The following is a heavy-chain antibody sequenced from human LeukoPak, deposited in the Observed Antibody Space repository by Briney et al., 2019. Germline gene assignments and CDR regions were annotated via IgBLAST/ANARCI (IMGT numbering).Heavy chain of an antibody. CDR2: IKPDGNEK. Sequence: GGSLRLSCAASGFNFNDYYMTWIRQAPGKGLEWVAKIKPDGNEKYYVDSVKGRFTISRDNAKNSLYLQMNSLRAEDTAMYYCAREVAVAFDYWGQGTLVTVSS. V-gene: IGHV3-7*01. J-gene: IGHJ4*02. CDR1: GFNFNDYY. D-gene: IGHD6-19*01. CDR3: AREVAVAFDY.